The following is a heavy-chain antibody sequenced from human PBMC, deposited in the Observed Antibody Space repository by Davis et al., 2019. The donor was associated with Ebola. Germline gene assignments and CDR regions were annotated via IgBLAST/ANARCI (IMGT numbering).Heavy chain of an antibody. CDR3: ARRGPEYCDGYFDS. CDR2: TRVSKVTI. D-gene: IGHD4-17*01. CDR1: ASTFTDYY. Sequence: AESLRLSCAASASTFTDYYMGWIRQVPGKGLEWVSPTRVSKVTIYYADSVTGRFSISRDNARDSLFLQMNSLRVEDTAVYYCARRGPEYCDGYFDSWGQGILVTVSS. V-gene: IGHV3-11*01. J-gene: IGHJ4*02.